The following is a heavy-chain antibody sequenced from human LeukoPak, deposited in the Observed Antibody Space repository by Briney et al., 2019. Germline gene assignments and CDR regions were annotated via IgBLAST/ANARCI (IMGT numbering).Heavy chain of an antibody. CDR2: TNPNSGGT. Sequence: ASVKVSCKASGYTFTGYYMQWVRQAPGQGLEWMGWTNPNSGGTNYAQKFQGRVTMTRDTSITTAYMELSRLRSDDTAVYYCARGGVSGDTYYDFWSGYSFDPWGQGTLVTVSS. D-gene: IGHD3-3*01. V-gene: IGHV1-2*02. CDR1: GYTFTGYY. J-gene: IGHJ5*02. CDR3: ARGGVSGDTYYDFWSGYSFDP.